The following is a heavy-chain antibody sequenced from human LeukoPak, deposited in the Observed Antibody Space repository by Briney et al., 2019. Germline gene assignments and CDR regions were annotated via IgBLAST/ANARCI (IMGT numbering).Heavy chain of an antibody. D-gene: IGHD3-3*01. CDR1: GFTFSDYY. CDR2: ISSSGSTI. CDR3: ARVGAEWLPMGYYYYYMDV. V-gene: IGHV3-11*04. J-gene: IGHJ6*03. Sequence: GGSLRLSCAASGFTFSDYYMSWIRQAPGKGLEWVSYISSSGSTIYYADSVKGRFTISRDNAKNSPYLQMNSLRAEDTAVYYCARVGAEWLPMGYYYYYMDVWGKGTTVTVSS.